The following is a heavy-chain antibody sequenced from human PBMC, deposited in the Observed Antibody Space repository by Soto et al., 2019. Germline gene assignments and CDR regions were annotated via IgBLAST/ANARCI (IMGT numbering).Heavy chain of an antibody. CDR1: GGGFNSYS. J-gene: IGHJ5*02. D-gene: IGHD6-25*01. CDR3: ARGGPVIIPAATNWFDP. V-gene: IGHV1-69*06. Sequence: QVQLVQSGAEVKKPGSSVKVSCKSSGGGFNSYSISWVRQAPGQGLEWMGVIIPIFGTPTYAQKFQGRVTITADKSTSTAYMEVSRQTSEDTAVYYCARGGPVIIPAATNWFDPWGQGTLVTVSS. CDR2: IIPIFGTP.